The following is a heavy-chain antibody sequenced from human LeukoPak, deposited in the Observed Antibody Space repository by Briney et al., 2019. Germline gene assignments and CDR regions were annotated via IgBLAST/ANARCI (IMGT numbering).Heavy chain of an antibody. CDR1: GFTFRSYG. Sequence: PGGSLRLSCAASGFTFRSYGMHWVRQAPGKGLEGVAFIRYDGSNKYYADSVKGRFTISRDNSKNTLYLQMNSLRAEDTAVYYCAKDGVPSRYFGRNYFDYWGQGTLVTVSS. D-gene: IGHD2-8*01. J-gene: IGHJ4*02. V-gene: IGHV3-30*02. CDR3: AKDGVPSRYFGRNYFDY. CDR2: IRYDGSNK.